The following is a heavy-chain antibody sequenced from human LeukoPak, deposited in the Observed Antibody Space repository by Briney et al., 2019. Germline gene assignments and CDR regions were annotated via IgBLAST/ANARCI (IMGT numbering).Heavy chain of an antibody. D-gene: IGHD3-22*01. CDR3: AREAMIVVEGYMDV. V-gene: IGHV4-31*03. J-gene: IGHJ6*03. Sequence: SETLSLTCTVSGGSISSGGYYWSWIRQHPGKGLEWIGYIYYSGSTYYNLSLKSRVTISVDTSKNQFSLKLSSVTAADTAVYYCAREAMIVVEGYMDVWGKGTTVTVSS. CDR2: IYYSGST. CDR1: GGSISSGGYY.